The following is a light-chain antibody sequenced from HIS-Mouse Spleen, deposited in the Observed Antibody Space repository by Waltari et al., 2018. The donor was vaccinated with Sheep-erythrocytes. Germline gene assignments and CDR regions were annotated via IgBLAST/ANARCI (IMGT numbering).Light chain of an antibody. V-gene: IGLV2-23*01. CDR2: EGS. J-gene: IGLJ3*02. CDR3: CSYAGSSTPWV. Sequence: QPALTQPASVSGSPGQSINFSCIGTSSDVGSYNLVSWYQQHPGNAPKLMIYEGSKRPSGVSNRFSGSKSGNTASLTISGLQAEDEADYYCCSYAGSSTPWVFGGGTKL. CDR1: SSDVGSYNL.